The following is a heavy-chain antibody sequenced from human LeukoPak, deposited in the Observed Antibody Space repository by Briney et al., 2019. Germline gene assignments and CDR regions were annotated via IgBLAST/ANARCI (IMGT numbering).Heavy chain of an antibody. D-gene: IGHD2-15*01. J-gene: IGHJ4*02. CDR3: AAEGVVVAATPAQLDY. V-gene: IGHV4-39*07. CDR1: GGSISSSSYY. Sequence: SETLSLTCTVSGGSISSSSYYWGWIRQPPGKGLEWIGSIYYSGSTYYNPSLKSRVTISVDTSKNQFSLKLSSVTAADTAVYYCAAEGVVVAATPAQLDYWGQGTLVTVSS. CDR2: IYYSGST.